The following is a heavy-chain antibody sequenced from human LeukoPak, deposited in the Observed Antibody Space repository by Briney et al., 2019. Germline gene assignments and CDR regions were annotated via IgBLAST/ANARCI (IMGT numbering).Heavy chain of an antibody. CDR2: IKQDGSEK. CDR1: GFIVSDYY. D-gene: IGHD3-16*01. CDR3: ASGRQLGY. J-gene: IGHJ4*02. V-gene: IGHV3-7*01. Sequence: GGSLRLSCAASGFIVSDYYMSWVRQAPGKGLEWVANIKQDGSEKYYVDSVKGRFTISRDNAKNSLYLQMNSLRAEDTALYYCASGRQLGYWGQGTLVTVSS.